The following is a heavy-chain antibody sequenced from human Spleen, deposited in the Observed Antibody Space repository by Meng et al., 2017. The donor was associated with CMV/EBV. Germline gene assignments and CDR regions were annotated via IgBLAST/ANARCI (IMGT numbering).Heavy chain of an antibody. Sequence: GGSLRLSCATSGFFFSNFPMHWVRQAPGKGLQWLAIISSDGSDKRYTDSVRGRFTISRDNSEGTLHLQMTTLTTEDTALYFCAKDLGTIFDVVNYHFDHRGQGTRVTVSS. CDR3: AKDLGTIFDVVNYHFDH. CDR1: GFFFSNFP. CDR2: ISSDGSDK. V-gene: IGHV3-30*04. J-gene: IGHJ4*02. D-gene: IGHD3-3*01.